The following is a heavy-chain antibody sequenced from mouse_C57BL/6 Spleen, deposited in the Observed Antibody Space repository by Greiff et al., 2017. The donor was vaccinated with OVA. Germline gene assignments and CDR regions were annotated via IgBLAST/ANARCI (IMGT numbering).Heavy chain of an antibody. CDR1: GFTFSSYA. J-gene: IGHJ4*01. Sequence: EVQLVESGGGLVKPGGSLKLSCAASGFTFSSYAMSWVRQTPEKRLEWVATISDGGSYTYYPDNVKGRFTISRDNAKNNLYLQMSHLKSEDTAMYYCARDGRWLLQDDYAMDYWGQGTSVTVSS. CDR3: ARDGRWLLQDDYAMDY. CDR2: ISDGGSYT. D-gene: IGHD2-3*01. V-gene: IGHV5-4*01.